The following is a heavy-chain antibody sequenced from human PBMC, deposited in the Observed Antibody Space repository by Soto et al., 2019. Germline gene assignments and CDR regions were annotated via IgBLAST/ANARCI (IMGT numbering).Heavy chain of an antibody. V-gene: IGHV4-4*02. D-gene: IGHD6-19*01. CDR1: GGSLTSSDW. J-gene: IGHJ5*02. CDR2: TSHRGST. Sequence: QVQLQESGPGLVKPSGTLSLTCAVSGGSLTSSDWWSWVRQPPGKGLEWIGETSHRGSTTYNPSLKSRVTISVDKHKNQFSLSLTSVTAADTAVYYCARDGHSSGWSWGQGTLVTVSS. CDR3: ARDGHSSGWS.